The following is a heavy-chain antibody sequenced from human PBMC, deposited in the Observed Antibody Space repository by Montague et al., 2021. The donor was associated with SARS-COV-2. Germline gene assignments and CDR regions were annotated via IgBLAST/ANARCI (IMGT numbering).Heavy chain of an antibody. D-gene: IGHD5-12*01. Sequence: SETLSLTCTVSGDSINNYYWSWIRQSPGKGLEYIGYTYYSGGANYYPSRGTNSNPSFEIRVAISLDTSKNQFSLNLSSVTTADTAVYYCARGSGYSGYALAYWGQGTLVTVSS. V-gene: IGHV4-59*01. CDR1: GDSINNYY. CDR2: TYYSGGA. CDR3: ARGSGYSGYALAY. J-gene: IGHJ4*02.